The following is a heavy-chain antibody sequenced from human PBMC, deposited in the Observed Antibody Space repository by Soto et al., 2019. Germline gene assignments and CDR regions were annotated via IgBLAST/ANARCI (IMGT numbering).Heavy chain of an antibody. CDR3: SRDLLESSIEWFDP. CDR2: IYYRGST. J-gene: IGHJ5*02. Sequence: SETLSLTCTVSGGSVSSGGYYWSWIRQPPGKGLEWIGYIYYRGSTNYNPSLKSRVTISVDTSKNQFSLKLNSVTAADTAVYYCSRDLLESSIEWFDPWGQGTLVTVSS. D-gene: IGHD1-1*01. CDR1: GGSVSSGGYY. V-gene: IGHV4-61*08.